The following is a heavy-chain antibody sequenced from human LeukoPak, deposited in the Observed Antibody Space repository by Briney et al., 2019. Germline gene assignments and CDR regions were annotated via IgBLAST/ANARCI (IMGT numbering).Heavy chain of an antibody. D-gene: IGHD3-10*01. V-gene: IGHV4-59*01. CDR1: GDSIRNYY. Sequence: SETLSLTCTVSGDSIRNYYWNWIRQPPGKGLEWIGYVYHSGNTNYNPSLKSRLTMSIDTSTNQFSLKLSSVTTADTAVYYCARATYGSGSYYVVNFDSWGQGNLVTVS. CDR2: VYHSGNT. CDR3: ARATYGSGSYYVVNFDS. J-gene: IGHJ5*01.